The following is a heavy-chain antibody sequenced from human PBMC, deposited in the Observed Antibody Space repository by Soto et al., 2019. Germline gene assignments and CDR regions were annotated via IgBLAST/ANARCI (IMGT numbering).Heavy chain of an antibody. CDR1: GGSISSGGYY. CDR3: ATGGAAAQGRSAFDI. J-gene: IGHJ3*02. Sequence: QVQLQESGPGLVKPSQTLSLTCTVSGGSISSGGYYWSWIRQHPGKGLEWIGYIYYSGSTYYNPSLTSRVTISLDTSKIQCSLKLSSVTAADTAVYYCATGGAAAQGRSAFDIWGQGTMVTVSS. V-gene: IGHV4-31*03. CDR2: IYYSGST. D-gene: IGHD6-13*01.